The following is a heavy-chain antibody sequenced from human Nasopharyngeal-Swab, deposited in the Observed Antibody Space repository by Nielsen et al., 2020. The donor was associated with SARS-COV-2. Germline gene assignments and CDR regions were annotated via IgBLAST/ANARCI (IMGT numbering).Heavy chain of an antibody. D-gene: IGHD3-3*01. V-gene: IGHV3-23*01. CDR3: AIDVSPPRRWDYDFWSGHFRDAGWFDS. CDR2: ISERGGST. Sequence: GESLKISCAASGFTFSTYAMSWVRQVPGKGLEWVSGISERGGSTYYADSVKGRFAISRDKSKNTLHLQMNSLRTEDTAVYYCAIDVSPPRRWDYDFWSGHFRDAGWFDSWGQGTLVIVSS. J-gene: IGHJ5*01. CDR1: GFTFSTYA.